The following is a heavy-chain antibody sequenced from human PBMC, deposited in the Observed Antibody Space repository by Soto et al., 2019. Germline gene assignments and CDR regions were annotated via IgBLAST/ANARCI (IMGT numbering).Heavy chain of an antibody. J-gene: IGHJ3*01. V-gene: IGHV3-23*01. CDR3: AKGFIVVVTVIRPDDAFDV. Sequence: DVQLLESGGVLVQPGGSLRLSCAASGFTFGNYGMNWVRQAPGKGREWVAGISGGGGSTYYGDSVKGRFTISREPSKNTVFLDMKRMRVEDTAVYYCAKGFIVVVTVIRPDDAFDVWGQGTLVTVAS. D-gene: IGHD2-21*02. CDR2: ISGGGGST. CDR1: GFTFGNYG.